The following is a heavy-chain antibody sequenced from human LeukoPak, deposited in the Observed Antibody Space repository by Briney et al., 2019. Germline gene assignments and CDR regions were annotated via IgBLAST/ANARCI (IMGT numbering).Heavy chain of an antibody. Sequence: GRSLRLSCAASGFTVSNYGMHWVRQAPGKGLEWVAVISYDGNNKYYADSVKGRFTISRDNSKNTLYLQMNSLRAEDTAVYYCAKFAPQYYFDYWGQGTLVTVSS. CDR2: ISYDGNNK. CDR1: GFTVSNYG. V-gene: IGHV3-30*18. J-gene: IGHJ4*02. D-gene: IGHD2-21*01. CDR3: AKFAPQYYFDY.